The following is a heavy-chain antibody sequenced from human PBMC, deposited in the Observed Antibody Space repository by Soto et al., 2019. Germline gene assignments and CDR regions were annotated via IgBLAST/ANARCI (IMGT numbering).Heavy chain of an antibody. CDR2: ISYDEIDK. J-gene: IGHJ4*02. V-gene: IGHV3-30*04. CDR1: GFTFSNYT. Sequence: PVESLRLSGAVSGFTFSNYTMHWVRQAPGKGLEWVALISYDEIDKYFADAVKGRFTISRDNSKNTLYLQMDSLRAGDTAVYYCAGRSGSSDYWGRGTLVTVSS. D-gene: IGHD3-10*01. CDR3: AGRSGSSDY.